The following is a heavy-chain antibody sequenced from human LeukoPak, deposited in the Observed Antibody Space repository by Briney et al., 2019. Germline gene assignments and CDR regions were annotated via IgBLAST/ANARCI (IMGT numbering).Heavy chain of an antibody. CDR1: GGSFSGYY. CDR3: ARGRPPFDP. CDR2: INHSGST. J-gene: IGHJ5*02. Sequence: SETLSLTCAVYGGSFSGYYWSWIRQPPGKGLEWIGGINHSGSTNYNPSLKSRVTISVDTSKNQFSLKLSSVTAADTAVYYCARGRPPFDPWGQGTLVTVSS. V-gene: IGHV4-34*01. D-gene: IGHD1-1*01.